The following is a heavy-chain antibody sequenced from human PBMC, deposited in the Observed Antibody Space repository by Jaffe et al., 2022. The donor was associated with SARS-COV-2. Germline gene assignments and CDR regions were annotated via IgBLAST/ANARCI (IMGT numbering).Heavy chain of an antibody. CDR2: IYTSGST. D-gene: IGHD1-7*01. J-gene: IGHJ6*02. Sequence: QVQLQESGPGLVKPSQTLSLTCTVSGGSISSGSYYWSWIRQPAGKGLEWIGRIYTSGSTNYNPSLKSRVTISVDTSKNQFSLKLSSVTAADTAVYYCARGGGLELLYYYYGMDVWGQGTTVTVSS. CDR3: ARGGGLELLYYYYGMDV. V-gene: IGHV4-61*02. CDR1: GGSISSGSYY.